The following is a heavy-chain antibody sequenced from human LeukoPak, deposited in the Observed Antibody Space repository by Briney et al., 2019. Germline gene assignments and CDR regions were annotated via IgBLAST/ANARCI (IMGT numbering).Heavy chain of an antibody. CDR3: ARVDDFTYDF. Sequence: PGGSLRLSXAASGFTFGSYAMHWVRRAPGKGLEYVSAITNDGGTTFYANSVKGRFTISRDNSKNTLFLQMGSLRPEDMAVYYCARVDDFTYDFWGQGTLVTVSS. CDR2: ITNDGGTT. D-gene: IGHD2-2*03. V-gene: IGHV3-64*01. CDR1: GFTFGSYA. J-gene: IGHJ4*02.